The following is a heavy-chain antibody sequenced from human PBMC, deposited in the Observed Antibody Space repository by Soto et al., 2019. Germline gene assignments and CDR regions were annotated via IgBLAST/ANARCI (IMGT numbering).Heavy chain of an antibody. CDR1: GFTFGSYA. CDR2: ISGSGGST. Sequence: GGSLRLSCAASGFTFGSYAMSWARQAPGKGLEWVSAISGSGGSTYYADSVKGRFTISRDNSKNTPYLQMNSLRAEDTAVYYSANPTIFGVVTLDYWGQGTLVTVSS. CDR3: ANPTIFGVVTLDY. V-gene: IGHV3-23*01. D-gene: IGHD3-3*01. J-gene: IGHJ4*02.